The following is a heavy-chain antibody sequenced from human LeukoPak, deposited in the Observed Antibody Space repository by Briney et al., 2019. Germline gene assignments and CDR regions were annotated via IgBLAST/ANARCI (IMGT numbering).Heavy chain of an antibody. J-gene: IGHJ4*02. V-gene: IGHV3-66*01. CDR1: GFTVNSNY. D-gene: IGHD4-17*01. CDR2: IYSGGTT. Sequence: PGGSLRLSCVVSGFTVNSNYMSWVRQAPGKGLEWVSVIYSGGTTNYADSVKGRLIVYRDNSKNTLYLQMNSLRVEDTAVYYCASKVTTGYWGQGTLVTVSS. CDR3: ASKVTTGY.